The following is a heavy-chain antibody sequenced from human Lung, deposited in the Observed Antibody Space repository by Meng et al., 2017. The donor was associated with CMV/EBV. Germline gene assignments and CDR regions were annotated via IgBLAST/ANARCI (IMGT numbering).Heavy chain of an antibody. CDR3: ARGSGRQLVRFLDD. V-gene: IGHV3-30*04. Sequence: GESLKISCAASGFTFNNSPMHWVRQAPGKGLEWLAVISYDGSKKYYADSVKGRFTISRDNSKNTLYLQMNSLRTEDTAVHYCARGSGRQLVRFLDDWGHGXLVTVSS. J-gene: IGHJ4*03. CDR1: GFTFNNSP. CDR2: ISYDGSKK. D-gene: IGHD6-13*01.